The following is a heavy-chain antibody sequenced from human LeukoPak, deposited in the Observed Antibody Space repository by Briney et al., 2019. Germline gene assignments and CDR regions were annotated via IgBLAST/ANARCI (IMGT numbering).Heavy chain of an antibody. Sequence: GRSLRLSCAASGFTFSSYAMHWVRQAPGKGLEWVAVISYDGSNKYYADSVKGRFTISRDNSKNTLYLQMNSLRAEDTAVYYCASDLEMASYYFDYWGQGTLVTVSS. CDR3: ASDLEMASYYFDY. CDR2: ISYDGSNK. CDR1: GFTFSSYA. D-gene: IGHD5-24*01. V-gene: IGHV3-30-3*01. J-gene: IGHJ4*02.